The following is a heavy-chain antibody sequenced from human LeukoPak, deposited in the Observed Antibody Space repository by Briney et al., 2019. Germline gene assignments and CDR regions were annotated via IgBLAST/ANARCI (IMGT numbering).Heavy chain of an antibody. V-gene: IGHV1-18*01. CDR3: AAALQWFVPEGFDV. J-gene: IGHJ3*01. CDR1: GYSFNSYG. D-gene: IGHD2-8*01. CDR2: IRAYDGDT. Sequence: ASVKVSCRASGYSFNSYGISWVRQAPGQGLEWVGWIRAYDGDTKYAEKFQGRVTMTRDTSTSTGYMELRSLRSDDTAVYYCAAALQWFVPEGFDVWGQGTMVTVSS.